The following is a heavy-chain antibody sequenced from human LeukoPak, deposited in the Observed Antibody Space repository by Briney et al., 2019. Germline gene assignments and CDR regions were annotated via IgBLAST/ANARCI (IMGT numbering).Heavy chain of an antibody. D-gene: IGHD3-16*01. CDR1: GDSVSSNSES. Sequence: SQTLSLTCVISGDSVSSNSESWNWIRQSPSRGLEWLGRTYYRSKWYNDYAVSVKSRITINPDTSKNQFSLQLNSVTPEDTAVYHCARTYDGDMDVWGKGTTVTVSS. CDR2: TYYRSKWYN. V-gene: IGHV6-1*01. CDR3: ARTYDGDMDV. J-gene: IGHJ6*03.